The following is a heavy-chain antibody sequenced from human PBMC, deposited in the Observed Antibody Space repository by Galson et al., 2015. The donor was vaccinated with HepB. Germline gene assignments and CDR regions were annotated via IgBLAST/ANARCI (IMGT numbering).Heavy chain of an antibody. J-gene: IGHJ4*02. CDR2: INEDGNEK. Sequence: SLRLSCASSGFTFTDYWLTWVRQAPGKGLEWVASINEDGNEKYYVDSVRGRFTVTKDNSKNSLFLQMNSLRADDTAVYYCAREYSDILTGAHFDYWGQGTLVTVSS. CDR1: GFTFTDYW. D-gene: IGHD3-9*01. V-gene: IGHV3-7*01. CDR3: AREYSDILTGAHFDY.